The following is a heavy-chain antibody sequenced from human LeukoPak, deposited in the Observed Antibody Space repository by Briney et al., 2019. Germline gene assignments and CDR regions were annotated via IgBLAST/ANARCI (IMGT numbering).Heavy chain of an antibody. D-gene: IGHD3-22*01. CDR2: INPNSGGT. V-gene: IGHV1-2*02. CDR3: ARTVGYYDSSGWAWDYYYYYGMDV. J-gene: IGHJ6*02. Sequence: GASVKVSCKASGYTFTGYYMHWVRQAPGQGLEWMGWINPNSGGTNYAQKFQGRVTMTRDTSISTAYMELSRLRSDDTAVYYCARTVGYYDSSGWAWDYYYYYGMDVWGQGTTVTVSS. CDR1: GYTFTGYY.